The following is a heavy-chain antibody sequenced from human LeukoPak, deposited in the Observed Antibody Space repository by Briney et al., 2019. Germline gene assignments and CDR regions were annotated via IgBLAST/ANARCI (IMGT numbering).Heavy chain of an antibody. CDR2: ISSSSSYI. CDR1: GFTFSSYS. V-gene: IGHV3-21*04. CDR3: AKDGVTGAGWFDP. Sequence: GGSLRLSCAASGFTFSSYSMNWVRQAPGKGLEWVSSISSSSSYIYYADSVKGRFTISRDDSKNTLYLQMNSLRAEDTAVYYCAKDGVTGAGWFDPWGQGTLVTVSS. J-gene: IGHJ5*02. D-gene: IGHD2-21*02.